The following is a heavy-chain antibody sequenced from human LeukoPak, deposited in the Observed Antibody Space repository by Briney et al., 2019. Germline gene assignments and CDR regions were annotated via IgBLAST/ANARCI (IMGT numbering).Heavy chain of an antibody. CDR1: GYTFTGYY. D-gene: IGHD2-15*01. CDR2: INPDSGGT. Sequence: ASVKVSCKASGYTFTGYYLHWVRQAPGQGLEWMGRINPDSGGTNYAQKFQGRVTMTRDTSISTAYMELNRLTSDDTAVYYCARACSGGSCYSDNWLDPWGRGTLVTVSS. V-gene: IGHV1-2*06. J-gene: IGHJ5*02. CDR3: ARACSGGSCYSDNWLDP.